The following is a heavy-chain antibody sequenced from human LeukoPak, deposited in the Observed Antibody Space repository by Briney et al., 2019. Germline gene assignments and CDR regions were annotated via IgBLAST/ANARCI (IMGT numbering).Heavy chain of an antibody. CDR3: TRAPGYCSGGSCYHYYYMDV. CDR2: IGNSGGGT. D-gene: IGHD2-15*01. V-gene: IGHV3-23*01. CDR1: GFTFSNYA. Sequence: GGSLRLSCAASGFTFSNYAMSWLRQAPGKGLEWVSTIGNSGGGTYYADSVKGRFTIARDDPENTLFLQMNSLRAEDTAVYYCTRAPGYCSGGSCYHYYYMDVWGKGTTVTVSS. J-gene: IGHJ6*03.